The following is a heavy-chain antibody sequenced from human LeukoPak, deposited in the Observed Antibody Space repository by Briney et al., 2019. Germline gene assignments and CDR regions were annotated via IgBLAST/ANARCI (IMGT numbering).Heavy chain of an antibody. D-gene: IGHD3-10*01. CDR3: ARGALWFGELLPYYFDY. CDR1: GFTFSSYS. Sequence: GGSLRLSCAASGFTFSSYSMNWVRQAPGKGLEWVSSISSSSSYIYYADSVKGRFTISRENAKNSLYLQMNSLRAEDTAVYYCARGALWFGELLPYYFDYWGQGTLVTVSS. J-gene: IGHJ4*02. V-gene: IGHV3-21*01. CDR2: ISSSSSYI.